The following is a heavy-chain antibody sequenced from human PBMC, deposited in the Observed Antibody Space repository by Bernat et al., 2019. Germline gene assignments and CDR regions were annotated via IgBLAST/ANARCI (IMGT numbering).Heavy chain of an antibody. J-gene: IGHJ4*02. Sequence: EVQLLESGGGLVQPGGSLRLSCAASGFTFSSYAMSWVRQAPGKGLEWVSAISGSGGSTYYADSVKGRFTISRDNSKNTLYLQMYSLRAEDTAVYYCAKDGYDYGDQYYFDYWGQGTLVTVSS. D-gene: IGHD4-17*01. V-gene: IGHV3-23*01. CDR1: GFTFSSYA. CDR2: ISGSGGST. CDR3: AKDGYDYGDQYYFDY.